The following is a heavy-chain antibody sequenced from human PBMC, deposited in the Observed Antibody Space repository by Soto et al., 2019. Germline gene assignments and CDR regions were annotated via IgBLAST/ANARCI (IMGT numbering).Heavy chain of an antibody. D-gene: IGHD7-27*01. V-gene: IGHV3-23*01. J-gene: IGHJ4*02. CDR3: AKDFSSKAFRGTGDGYFDY. Sequence: GGSLRLSCAASGFTFSSYAMSWVRQAPGKGLEWVSAISGSGGSTYYADSVKGRFTISRDNSKNTLYLQMNSLRAEDTAVYYCAKDFSSKAFRGTGDGYFDYWGQGTLVTVSS. CDR1: GFTFSSYA. CDR2: ISGSGGST.